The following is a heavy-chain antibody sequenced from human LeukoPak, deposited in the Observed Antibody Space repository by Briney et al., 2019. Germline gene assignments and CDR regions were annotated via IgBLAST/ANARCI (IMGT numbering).Heavy chain of an antibody. V-gene: IGHV1-18*01. Sequence: ASVKVSCKASGYTFTSYGISWVRQAPGQGLEWMGWISAYNGNTNYAQKLQGRVTMTTDTSTSTAYMELRSLRSDDTAVYYCARVLIRRKGGLGDGEVPGATDFDYWGQGTLVTVSS. CDR3: ARVLIRRKGGLGDGEVPGATDFDY. CDR1: GYTFTSYG. J-gene: IGHJ4*02. D-gene: IGHD1-26*01. CDR2: ISAYNGNT.